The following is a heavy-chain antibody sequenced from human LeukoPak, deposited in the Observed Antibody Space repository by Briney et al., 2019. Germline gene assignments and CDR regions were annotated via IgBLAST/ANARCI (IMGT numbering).Heavy chain of an antibody. CDR1: GGSIINTYSY. CDR2: IFYSGST. Sequence: SETLSLTCTVSGGSIINTYSYWGWIRQPPGKGLEWIGTIFYSGSTYYNPSLKSRVTISVDTSKNQFSLKLNSVTAADTAVHYCARLHTGWPAFDHWGQGTLVTVFS. CDR3: ARLHTGWPAFDH. J-gene: IGHJ4*02. V-gene: IGHV4-39*01. D-gene: IGHD6-19*01.